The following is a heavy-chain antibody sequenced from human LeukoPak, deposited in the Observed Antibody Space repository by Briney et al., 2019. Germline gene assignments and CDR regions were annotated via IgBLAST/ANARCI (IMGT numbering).Heavy chain of an antibody. V-gene: IGHV4-31*03. Sequence: SQTLSLTCTVSGGSISIGGYYWSWIRQNPGKGLEWIGYIYYSGNTYYNPSLKSRVTISVDTSKNQFCLRLSSVTAADTAVYYCARRATTVSTFDYWGQGTLVTVSS. CDR2: IYYSGNT. J-gene: IGHJ4*02. CDR3: ARRATTVSTFDY. CDR1: GGSISIGGYY. D-gene: IGHD4-17*01.